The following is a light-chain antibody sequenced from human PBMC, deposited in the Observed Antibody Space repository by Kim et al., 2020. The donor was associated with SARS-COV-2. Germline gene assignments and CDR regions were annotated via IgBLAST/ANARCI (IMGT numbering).Light chain of an antibody. J-gene: IGLJ3*02. Sequence: QPVLTQPPSASASLGASVTLTCTLSSGYSNYKVDWYQQRPGKGPRFVMRVGTGGIVGSKGDGIPDRFSVLGSGLNRYLTIKNIQEEDESDYHCGADNGSGSNFVCVFGGGTKLTVL. CDR1: SGYSNYK. CDR2: VGTGGIVG. V-gene: IGLV9-49*01. CDR3: GADNGSGSNFVCV.